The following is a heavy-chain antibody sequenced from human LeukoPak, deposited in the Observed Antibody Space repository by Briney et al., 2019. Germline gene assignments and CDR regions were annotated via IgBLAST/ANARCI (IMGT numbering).Heavy chain of an antibody. V-gene: IGHV3-15*01. D-gene: IGHD2-8*01. CDR1: GFTFTNAW. CDR2: IKSKTDGGTT. CDR3: TLYCTNGVCYSGGYYYYYGMDV. Sequence: GGSLRLSCAASGFTFTNAWMTWVRQAPGKGLEWVGRIKSKTDGGTTDYAAPVRGRFTISRDDSKNTLYLQMDSLKTEDTAVYYCTLYCTNGVCYSGGYYYYYGMDVWGQGTTVTVSS. J-gene: IGHJ6*02.